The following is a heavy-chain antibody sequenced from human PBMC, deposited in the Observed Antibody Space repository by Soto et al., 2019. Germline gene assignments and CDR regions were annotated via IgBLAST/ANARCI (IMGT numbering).Heavy chain of an antibody. CDR1: GFTFSSYA. J-gene: IGHJ1*01. V-gene: IGHV3-23*01. Sequence: GGSLRLSCAASGFTFSSYAMSWVRQAPGKGLEWVSAISGSGGTTYYADSVKGRFTISRDNSKNTLYLQMNSLRAEDTAVYYCAKDQIAVAGPAEYFQHWGQGTLVTVSS. CDR3: AKDQIAVAGPAEYFQH. CDR2: ISGSGGTT. D-gene: IGHD6-19*01.